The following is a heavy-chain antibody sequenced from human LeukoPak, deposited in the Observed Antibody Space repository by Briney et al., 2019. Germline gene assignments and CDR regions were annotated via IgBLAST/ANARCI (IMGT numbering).Heavy chain of an antibody. CDR1: GFSFSAAW. D-gene: IGHD5-12*01. J-gene: IGHJ4*02. CDR2: IKNDGSDK. CDR3: VNLGYSD. Sequence: QPGGSLRLSCEASGFSFSAAWMTWVRQAPGKGLEWVATIKNDGSDKYYVGSVKGRFTLSRDNAKNSVYLQMNSLRVEDTAVYYCVNLGYSDGGQGTLVTVSS. V-gene: IGHV3-7*01.